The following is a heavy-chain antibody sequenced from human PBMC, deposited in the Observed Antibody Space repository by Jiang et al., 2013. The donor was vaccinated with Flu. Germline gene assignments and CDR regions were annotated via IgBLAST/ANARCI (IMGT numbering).Heavy chain of an antibody. CDR2: STLALVNT. V-gene: IGHV1-3*01. D-gene: IGHD1-26*01. CDR1: IHLTLTML. CDR3: ARGVGLLYYFDY. J-gene: IGHJ4*02. Sequence: VKKPGASVKVSCKASWIHLTLTMLCIGCARPPDKGLSGWDGSTLALVNTKYSQKFQGRVTITRDTSASTAYMELSSLRSEDTAVFYCARGVGLLYYFDYWGQGTLVTVSS.